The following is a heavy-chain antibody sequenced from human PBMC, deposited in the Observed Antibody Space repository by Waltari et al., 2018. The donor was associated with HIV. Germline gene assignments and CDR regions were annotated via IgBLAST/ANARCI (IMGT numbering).Heavy chain of an antibody. D-gene: IGHD6-13*01. J-gene: IGHJ6*02. Sequence: QVQLVQSGAEVKKPGASVKVSCKASGYTFTGYGISLVRQAPGQGLEWMGWISVYNGHTNYAQKLQGRVTMTTDTSTSTAYMELRSLRSDDAAVYYCARGAAGYYYYVMDVWGQGTTVTVSS. CDR3: ARGAAGYYYYVMDV. CDR2: ISVYNGHT. V-gene: IGHV1-18*01. CDR1: GYTFTGYG.